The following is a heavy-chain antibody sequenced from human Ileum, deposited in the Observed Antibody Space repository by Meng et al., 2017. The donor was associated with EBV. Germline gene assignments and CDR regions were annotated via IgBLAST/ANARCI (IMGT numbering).Heavy chain of an antibody. Sequence: QMHMQESGPGLVMPPETLSLTCSVSGGSFSSRKYYWGWIRQPPGKALEWIASIYYSGTTYYNPSLQSRVSISVDKSKNQVSLNMTSMTAADTAVYYCASRELAPFDYWGQGTLVTVYS. CDR2: IYYSGTT. J-gene: IGHJ4*02. CDR3: ASRELAPFDY. D-gene: IGHD1-26*01. CDR1: GGSFSSRKYY. V-gene: IGHV4-39*07.